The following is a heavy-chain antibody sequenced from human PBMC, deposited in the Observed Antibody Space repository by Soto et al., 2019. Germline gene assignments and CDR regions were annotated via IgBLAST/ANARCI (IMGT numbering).Heavy chain of an antibody. V-gene: IGHV1-18*01. CDR3: ARNLGRGTATNPFDY. J-gene: IGHJ4*02. D-gene: IGHD3-16*01. Sequence: QVQLVQSGAEVKKPGASVKVSCKAAGYTFTSYGISWVRQAPGQGLEWMGWISTYNGNTNYEEKFQGRVTLTIDTSTSTAYMELRSLRSDDTAVYYCARNLGRGTATNPFDYWGQGTLVTVSS. CDR1: GYTFTSYG. CDR2: ISTYNGNT.